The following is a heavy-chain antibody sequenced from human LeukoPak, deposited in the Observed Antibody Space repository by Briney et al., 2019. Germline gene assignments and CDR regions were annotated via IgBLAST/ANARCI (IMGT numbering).Heavy chain of an antibody. V-gene: IGHV4-34*01. CDR2: INHSGST. CDR3: ARGRQYQLLSPPTTYHYYYMDV. Sequence: SETLSLTCAVYGGSFSGYYWSWIRQPPGKGLEWIGEINHSGSTNYNPSLKSRVTISVDTSKNQFSLTLSSVTAADTAVYYCARGRQYQLLSPPTTYHYYYMDVWGKGTTVTVSS. J-gene: IGHJ6*03. CDR1: GGSFSGYY. D-gene: IGHD2-2*01.